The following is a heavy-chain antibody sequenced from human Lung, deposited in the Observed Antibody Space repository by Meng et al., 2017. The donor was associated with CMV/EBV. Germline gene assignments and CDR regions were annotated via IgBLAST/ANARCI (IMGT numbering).Heavy chain of an antibody. D-gene: IGHD3-3*01. CDR2: IYNSGST. V-gene: IGHV4-61*01. CDR3: ARGFYDFWSGFGAVDY. J-gene: IGHJ4*02. CDR1: GGSVSTSSSY. Sequence: LSCTVSGGSVSTSSSYWSWIRQPPGKGLEWIGFIYNSGSTNDNPSLKSRVTISVDTSKNQFSLKLTSVTVADTAVYYCARGFYDFWSGFGAVDYWXQGMXVTVSS.